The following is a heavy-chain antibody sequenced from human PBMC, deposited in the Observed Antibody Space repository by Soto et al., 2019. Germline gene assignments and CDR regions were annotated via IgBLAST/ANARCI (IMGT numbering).Heavy chain of an antibody. CDR2: IIPIFGTA. D-gene: IGHD3-10*01. Sequence: SVKVSCKASGGTFSSYAISWVRQAPGQGLEWMGGIIPIFGTANYAQKFQGRVTITADESTSTAYMELSSLRSEDTAVYYCARGITSGSQNWFAPWGQGTLVTVSS. J-gene: IGHJ5*02. CDR3: ARGITSGSQNWFAP. CDR1: GGTFSSYA. V-gene: IGHV1-69*13.